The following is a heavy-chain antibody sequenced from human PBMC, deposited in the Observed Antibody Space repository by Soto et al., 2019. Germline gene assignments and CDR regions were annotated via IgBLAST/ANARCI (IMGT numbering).Heavy chain of an antibody. J-gene: IGHJ4*02. CDR1: GFTFSSYA. V-gene: IGHV3-23*01. D-gene: IGHD6-19*01. CDR3: AKAIFIAVAGSPLDY. Sequence: EVQRLESGGGLVQPGGSLRLSCAASGFTFSSYAMSWVRQAPGKGLEWVSAISGSGGSTYYADSVKGRFTISRDNSKNTLYLQMDSLRAEDTAVYYCAKAIFIAVAGSPLDYWGQGTLVPVSS. CDR2: ISGSGGST.